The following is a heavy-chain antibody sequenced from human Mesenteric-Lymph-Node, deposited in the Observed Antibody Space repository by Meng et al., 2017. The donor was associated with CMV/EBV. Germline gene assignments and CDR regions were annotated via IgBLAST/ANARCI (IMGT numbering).Heavy chain of an antibody. D-gene: IGHD1-26*01. Sequence: SGPTLVKPTETLTLTCTVSGFSLSNARMGVSWIRQPPGKALEWLAHIFSNDEKSYSTSLKSRLTISKDTSKSQVVLTMTNMDPVDTATYYCARITDLNYSGSYYVHGVGFDYWGQGTLVTVSS. V-gene: IGHV2-26*01. J-gene: IGHJ4*02. CDR3: ARITDLNYSGSYYVHGVGFDY. CDR2: IFSNDEK. CDR1: GFSLSNARMG.